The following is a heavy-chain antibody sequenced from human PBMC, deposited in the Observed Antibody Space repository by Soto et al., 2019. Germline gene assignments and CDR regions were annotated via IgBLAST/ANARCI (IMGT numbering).Heavy chain of an antibody. CDR2: INAGNGNT. J-gene: IGHJ6*02. Sequence: QVQLVQSGAEVKKPGASVKVSCKASGYTFTSYAMHWVRQAPGQRLEWMGWINAGNGNTKYSQKFQGRVTITGDTSASTAYMELSSLRSEDTAVYYCARDLVGNYYYYGMDVWGQGTTVTVSS. V-gene: IGHV1-3*01. CDR3: ARDLVGNYYYYGMDV. D-gene: IGHD2-15*01. CDR1: GYTFTSYA.